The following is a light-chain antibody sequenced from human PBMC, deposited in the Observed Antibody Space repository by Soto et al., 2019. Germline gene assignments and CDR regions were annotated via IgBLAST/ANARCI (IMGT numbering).Light chain of an antibody. CDR2: NNN. Sequence: SVLTQPPSASGTPGQRVTISCSGSSSNIGSNTVNCYQQLPGTAPKLLIYNNNQRPSGVPDRFSGSKSGTSASLAISGLQSEDETDYYCAAWDDSLNGVVFGGGTKLTVL. CDR3: AAWDDSLNGVV. V-gene: IGLV1-44*01. CDR1: SSNIGSNT. J-gene: IGLJ3*02.